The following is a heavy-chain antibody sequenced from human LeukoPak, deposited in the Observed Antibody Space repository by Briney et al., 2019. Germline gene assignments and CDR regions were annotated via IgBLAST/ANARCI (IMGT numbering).Heavy chain of an antibody. CDR2: ISSVSTYI. J-gene: IGHJ4*02. Sequence: PGGSLRLSCAASRFIFSDYTMNWVRQAPGKGLEWVSSISSVSTYIYYADSVKGRFTISRDNAKKLLYLQMNTLRAEDTAVYYCASGPIIDFDYWGQGTLVTVSS. CDR3: ASGPIIDFDY. CDR1: RFIFSDYT. V-gene: IGHV3-21*01. D-gene: IGHD3-10*01.